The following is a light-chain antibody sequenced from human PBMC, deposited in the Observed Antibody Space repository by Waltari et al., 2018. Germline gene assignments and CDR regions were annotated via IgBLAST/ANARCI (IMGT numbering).Light chain of an antibody. CDR1: QLGGRP. J-gene: IGLJ2*01. CDR2: QSS. V-gene: IGLV3-1*01. CDR3: QAWDRDGAV. Sequence: SYEVIQPPSVSVSPGQTATITCSGDQLGGRPTLWYQQRPGQSPVLLIYQSSRRSSGVPARFSGSHSGNTATLTISGTQTVDEADYYCQAWDRDGAVFGDGTKLTVL.